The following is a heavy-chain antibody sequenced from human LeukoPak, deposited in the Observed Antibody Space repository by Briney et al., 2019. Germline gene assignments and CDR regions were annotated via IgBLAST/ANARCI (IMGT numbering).Heavy chain of an antibody. Sequence: PGGSLRLSCAASGFTFSSYAMHWVRQAPGKGLEWVAVISYDGSNKYYADSVKGRFTISRDNSKNTLYLQMNSLRAEDTAVYYCALANGAFDIWGQGTMVTVSS. V-gene: IGHV3-30-3*01. D-gene: IGHD2-8*01. CDR3: ALANGAFDI. CDR1: GFTFSSYA. CDR2: ISYDGSNK. J-gene: IGHJ3*02.